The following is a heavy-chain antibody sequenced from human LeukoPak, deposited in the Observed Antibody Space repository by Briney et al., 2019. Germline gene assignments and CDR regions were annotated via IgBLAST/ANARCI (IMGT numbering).Heavy chain of an antibody. V-gene: IGHV1-2*02. CDR1: GYTFTGYY. CDR2: INPNSGGT. CDR3: ARGPRGYCSGGSCYAEEYPPDY. Sequence: ASVKVSCKASGYTFTGYYIHWVRQAPGQGLEWMGWINPNSGGTNYAQKFQGRVTMTRDTSISTAYMELSRLRSDDTAVYYCARGPRGYCSGGSCYAEEYPPDYWGQGTLVTVSS. D-gene: IGHD2-15*01. J-gene: IGHJ4*02.